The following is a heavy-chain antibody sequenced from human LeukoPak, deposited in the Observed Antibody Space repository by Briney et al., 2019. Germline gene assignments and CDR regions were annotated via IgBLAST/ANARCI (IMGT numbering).Heavy chain of an antibody. CDR2: IYYSGHT. CDR3: ARHRRDHDFWSGSNPTDYYYYMDV. CDR1: GGSISSSNYC. Sequence: PSETLYLTCTVSGGSISSSNYCWGWIRQPPGNGLEWIGTIYYSGHTYYNPSLKSRVTIFVDTSQNQFSLKLSSVTAAGTAEYYCARHRRDHDFWSGSNPTDYYYYMDVWGKGTSVTVSS. J-gene: IGHJ6*03. D-gene: IGHD3-3*01. V-gene: IGHV4-39*01.